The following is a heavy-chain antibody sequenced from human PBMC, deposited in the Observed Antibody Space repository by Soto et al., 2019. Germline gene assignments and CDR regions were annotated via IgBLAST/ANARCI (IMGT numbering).Heavy chain of an antibody. CDR1: GFTFSTHD. V-gene: IGHV3-13*04. J-gene: IGHJ4*02. D-gene: IGHD3-22*01. CDR2: SGTAGDT. Sequence: EVQLVESGGCLVQPGGSLRLSCAAAGFTFSTHDMHWVRQATGKGLEWVSASGTAGDTYYPDSVKGRFDISREDAENSLYLQVNSLRVGDTDVYYCARGPWPRGDSSGFYYYFDYWGQGTLVTVSS. CDR3: ARGPWPRGDSSGFYYYFDY.